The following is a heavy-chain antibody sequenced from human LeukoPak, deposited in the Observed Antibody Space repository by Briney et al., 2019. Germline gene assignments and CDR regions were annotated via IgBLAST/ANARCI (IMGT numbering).Heavy chain of an antibody. Sequence: GGSLRLSCSASGFTFINNYMTWVRQAPGKGLEWVSTIYSNGDTYYPDSVRGRFTISRDNSHNTLYLQMNSLRAGDTTVYYCARKAPYYMVVWGKGTTVTVSS. CDR2: IYSNGDT. J-gene: IGHJ6*03. V-gene: IGHV3-53*01. CDR1: GFTFINNY. CDR3: ARKAPYYMVV.